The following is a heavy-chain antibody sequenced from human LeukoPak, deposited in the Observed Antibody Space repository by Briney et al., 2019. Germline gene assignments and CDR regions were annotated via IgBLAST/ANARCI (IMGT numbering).Heavy chain of an antibody. J-gene: IGHJ4*02. V-gene: IGHV3-7*03. D-gene: IGHD6-19*01. Sequence: GGSLRLSCAASGFTFRNYWMSWVRQAPGTGREWVANIKQDGSDRNYVTSVRGQFTISRYNAENSVYLQMNSLRAADTAVYYCVRNLAVAGTCFDSWGQGTLVTVSS. CDR1: GFTFRNYW. CDR3: VRNLAVAGTCFDS. CDR2: IKQDGSDR.